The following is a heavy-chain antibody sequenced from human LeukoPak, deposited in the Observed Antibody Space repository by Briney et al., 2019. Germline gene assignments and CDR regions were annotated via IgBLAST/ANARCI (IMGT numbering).Heavy chain of an antibody. CDR1: EFTFSSYS. J-gene: IGHJ4*02. CDR3: AKGSYYDSSGSFYFDY. D-gene: IGHD3-22*01. Sequence: GSLRLSCAASEFTFSSYSMNWVRQAPGKGLEWVSGISGSGDNTYYADSVKGRFTISRDNSKNTLYVQVNSLGTEDTAAYYCAKGSYYDSSGSFYFDYWGQGTLVTVSS. V-gene: IGHV3-23*01. CDR2: ISGSGDNT.